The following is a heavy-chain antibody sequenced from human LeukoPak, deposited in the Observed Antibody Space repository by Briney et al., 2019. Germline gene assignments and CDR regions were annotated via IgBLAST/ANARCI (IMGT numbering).Heavy chain of an antibody. CDR1: GFSFTSYW. CDR3: AALKRSIAAAGTGVD. J-gene: IGHJ4*02. D-gene: IGHD6-13*01. Sequence: PGGSLRLSCATSGFSFTSYWLHWVRQAPGKGLEWVAFIRYDGSNKYYADSVKGRFTISRDNSKNTLYLQMNSLRAEDTAVYYCAALKRSIAAAGTGVDWGQGTLVTVSS. V-gene: IGHV3-30*02. CDR2: IRYDGSNK.